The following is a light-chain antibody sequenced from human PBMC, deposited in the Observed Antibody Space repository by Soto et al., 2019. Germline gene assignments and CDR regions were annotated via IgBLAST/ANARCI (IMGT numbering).Light chain of an antibody. V-gene: IGLV2-14*02. Sequence: QSVPTQPASVSGSPGQSITISCTGTSSDVGGYDLVSWYQHHPGKAPKLMIYEVSDRPSGVSNRFSGSKSDNTASLTISGLQAEDEADYYCSSYTGSNTRYVFGTGTKVTVL. CDR3: SSYTGSNTRYV. CDR1: SSDVGGYDL. CDR2: EVS. J-gene: IGLJ1*01.